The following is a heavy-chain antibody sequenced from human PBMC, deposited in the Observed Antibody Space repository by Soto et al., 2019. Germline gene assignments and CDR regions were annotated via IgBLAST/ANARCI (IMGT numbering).Heavy chain of an antibody. Sequence: QGQLVESGRDMVQPGRSLRLSCAASGFTFSHYPMHWVRQAPGKGLEWVAAISYDGSDKYYAESLKGSFTIARDNPRNTLYLHLECVTPDDTAVYYCASQVGSRQGPGALGAFEIWGRGTMVTVSS. V-gene: IGHV3-30-3*01. CDR2: ISYDGSDK. J-gene: IGHJ3*02. D-gene: IGHD1-26*01. CDR3: ASQVGSRQGPGALGAFEI. CDR1: GFTFSHYP.